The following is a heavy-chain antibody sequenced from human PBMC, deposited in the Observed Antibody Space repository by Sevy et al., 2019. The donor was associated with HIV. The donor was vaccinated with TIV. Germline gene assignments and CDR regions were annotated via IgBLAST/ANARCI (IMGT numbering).Heavy chain of an antibody. CDR3: ARARRVTTVYYYYGMDV. D-gene: IGHD5-18*01. CDR1: GYSFTDYY. CDR2: INPKNDVT. J-gene: IGHJ6*02. V-gene: IGHV1-2*02. Sequence: ASVKVSCKASGYSFTDYYMHSVRQAPGQGLEWMAWINPKNDVTNYAQKFQGRVTMTRDTSTSTAYMELTRLRSDDTAVYYCARARRVTTVYYYYGMDVWGQGTTVTVSS.